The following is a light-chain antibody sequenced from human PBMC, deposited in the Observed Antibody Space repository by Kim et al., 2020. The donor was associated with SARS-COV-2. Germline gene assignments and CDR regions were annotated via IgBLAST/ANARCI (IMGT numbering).Light chain of an antibody. CDR1: QSVAGDY. Sequence: FPGDTATLSCRASQSVAGDYFAWYQQKPGQAPRLLIFDASTRATGISDRFSGSGSGTDFSLTISRLEPEDFAVYYCQQYGTSPCTFGQGTNLEI. V-gene: IGKV3-20*01. CDR3: QQYGTSPCT. CDR2: DAS. J-gene: IGKJ2*02.